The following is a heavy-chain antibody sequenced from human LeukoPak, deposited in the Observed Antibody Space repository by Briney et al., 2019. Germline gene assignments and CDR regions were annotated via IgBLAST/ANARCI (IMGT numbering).Heavy chain of an antibody. CDR1: GGSISSGSYY. CDR3: ARGLEWELPQTHFDY. CDR2: IYTSGST. D-gene: IGHD1-26*01. Sequence: SETLSLTCTVSGGSISSGSYYWSWIRQPAGKGLEWIGRIYTSGSTNYNPSLKSRVTISVDTSKNQFSLKLSSVTAADTAVYYCARGLEWELPQTHFDYWGQGTLVTVSS. V-gene: IGHV4-61*02. J-gene: IGHJ4*02.